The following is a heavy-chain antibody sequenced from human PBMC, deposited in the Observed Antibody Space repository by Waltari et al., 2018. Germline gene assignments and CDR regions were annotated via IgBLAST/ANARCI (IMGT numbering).Heavy chain of an antibody. CDR3: AKEGLGSDRQFDY. V-gene: IGHV3-21*06. CDR1: GGSISSSSYY. D-gene: IGHD2-21*02. J-gene: IGHJ4*02. CDR2: SGDNSYT. Sequence: LQLQESGPGLVKPSETLSLTCTVSGGSISSSSYYWGWIRQPPGKGLEWVSSISGDNSYTHYSGSVKGRFTISRDNAKNSLFLQMNGLRDEDTAIYYCAKEGLGSDRQFDYWGQGTLVSVSS.